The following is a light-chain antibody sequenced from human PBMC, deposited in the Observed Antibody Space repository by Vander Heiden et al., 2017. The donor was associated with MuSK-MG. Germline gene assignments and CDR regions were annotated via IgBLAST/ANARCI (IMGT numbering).Light chain of an antibody. CDR3: QQDGSSPRT. CDR1: QSVSSSY. CDR2: GAS. J-gene: IGKJ1*01. V-gene: IGKV3-20*01. Sequence: EIVLTQSPGTLSLSPGERATLSCRASQSVSSSYLAWYQQKPGQAPRLLIYGASSRATGIPDRFSGSGSGTDFTLTIRRLEPEDFAVYYCQQDGSSPRTFGQGTKVEIK.